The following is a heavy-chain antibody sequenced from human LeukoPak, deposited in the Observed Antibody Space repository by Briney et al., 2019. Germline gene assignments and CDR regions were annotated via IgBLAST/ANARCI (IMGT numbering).Heavy chain of an antibody. CDR1: EFTFSVYT. D-gene: IGHD3-3*01. CDR3: ARETYNDFWSGLNWFDP. CDR2: ISPSSSSI. J-gene: IGHJ5*02. V-gene: IGHV3-21*01. Sequence: GGSLRLSCTASEFTFSVYTMNWVRQAPRKGLEWVSSISPSSSSIYYADSVRGRFTVSRDNAKKSLSLQMNSLRVEDTAIYYCARETYNDFWSGLNWFDPWGQGTLVTVSS.